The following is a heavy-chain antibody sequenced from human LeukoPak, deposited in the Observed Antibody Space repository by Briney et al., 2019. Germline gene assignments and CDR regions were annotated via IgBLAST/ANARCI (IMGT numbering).Heavy chain of an antibody. CDR3: ARGDTFSDLNAFDI. V-gene: IGHV3-48*02. D-gene: IGHD3-16*01. CDR2: ITVSSTT. CDR1: GFTCSSYT. J-gene: IGHJ3*02. Sequence: PGGSLRLSCAASGFTCSSYTMNWVRQAPGKGLEWLSYITVSSTTYYIDSVQGRFTISRDNAKNSLYLQMNSLRDEDTAVYYCARGDTFSDLNAFDIWGQGTMVTVSS.